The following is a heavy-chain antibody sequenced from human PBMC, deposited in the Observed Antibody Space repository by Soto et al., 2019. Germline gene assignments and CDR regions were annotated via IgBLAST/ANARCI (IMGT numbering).Heavy chain of an antibody. CDR1: GFTFSSYG. V-gene: IGHV3-33*01. CDR2: LWYDGSNK. Sequence: GGSRRLSCAASGFTFSSYGMHWVRQAPGKGLEWVAVLWYDGSNKYYADSVKGRFTISRDNSKNTLYLQTNSMRAEDTAVYYCARGLGYCSGGSCWTFDYWGQRTLVTVSS. J-gene: IGHJ4*02. D-gene: IGHD2-15*01. CDR3: ARGLGYCSGGSCWTFDY.